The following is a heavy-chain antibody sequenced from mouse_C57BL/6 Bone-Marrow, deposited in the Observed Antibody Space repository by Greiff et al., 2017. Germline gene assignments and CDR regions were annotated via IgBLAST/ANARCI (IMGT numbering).Heavy chain of an antibody. J-gene: IGHJ4*01. Sequence: EVQLVESGGGLVKPGGSLKLSCAASGFTFSDYGMHWVRQAPEKGLEWVAYISSGSSTIYYADTVKGRFTISRDNAKNTLFLQMTSLRSEDTAMYYCAREMTIKGYYAMDYWGQGTSVTVSS. CDR2: ISSGSSTI. V-gene: IGHV5-17*01. CDR3: AREMTIKGYYAMDY. CDR1: GFTFSDYG. D-gene: IGHD1-3*01.